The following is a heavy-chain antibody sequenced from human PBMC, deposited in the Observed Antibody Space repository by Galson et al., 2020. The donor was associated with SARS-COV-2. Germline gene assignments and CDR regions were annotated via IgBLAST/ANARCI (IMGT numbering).Heavy chain of an antibody. CDR2: IADSGGNK. D-gene: IGHD4-17*01. V-gene: IGHV3-23*01. CDR3: AKDPPFYGGHPEDWFDA. J-gene: IGHJ5*01. Sequence: GGSLRLSCTASGFTFRNYAMTWVRQAPGKGLEWVSSIADSGGNKYYADSVKGRFTTSRDNSKNTLYLQMNSLTAEDTAVYYCAKDPPFYGGHPEDWFDAWGLGTLVTVSS. CDR1: GFTFRNYA.